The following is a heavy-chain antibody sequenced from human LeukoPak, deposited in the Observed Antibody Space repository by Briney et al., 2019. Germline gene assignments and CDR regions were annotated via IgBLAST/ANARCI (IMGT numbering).Heavy chain of an antibody. CDR3: AKSYYDSSGYLVELTFDY. CDR2: ISGSGGST. D-gene: IGHD3-22*01. CDR1: GFTFSSYA. Sequence: PGGSLRLSCAASGFTFSSYAMSWVRQAPGKGLEWVSAISGSGGSTYYADSVKGRFTISRDNSKNTLYLQMNSLRAEDTAVYYCAKSYYDSSGYLVELTFDYWGQGTLVTVSS. V-gene: IGHV3-23*01. J-gene: IGHJ4*02.